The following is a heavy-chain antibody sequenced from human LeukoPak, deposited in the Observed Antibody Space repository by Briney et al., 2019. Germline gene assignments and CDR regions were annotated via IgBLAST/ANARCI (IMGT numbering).Heavy chain of an antibody. Sequence: PGGSLRLSSAASGFTVSSNYMSWVRQAPGKGLEWVSLIYINGSTYYADSVKGRFTISRDNSKNTLYLQMNSLRAEDTALYYCARDLGFGDYGMDVWGKGTTVTVSS. CDR2: IYINGST. D-gene: IGHD3-10*01. CDR1: GFTVSSNY. V-gene: IGHV3-53*01. CDR3: ARDLGFGDYGMDV. J-gene: IGHJ6*04.